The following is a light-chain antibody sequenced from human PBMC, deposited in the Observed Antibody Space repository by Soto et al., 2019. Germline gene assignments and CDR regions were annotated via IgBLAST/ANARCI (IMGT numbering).Light chain of an antibody. CDR1: SSDVGGYTY. J-gene: IGLJ1*01. CDR2: EVN. Sequence: QSVLTQPASVSGSPRQSITIPCTGASSDVGGYTYVSWYQHHPGKAANLIPYEVNNRSAGVSLCLFWSRSGQTGSHTLSGLQAEDEADYDGSSYASSSSLIVFGTGTKGT. CDR3: SSYASSSSLIV. V-gene: IGLV2-14*01.